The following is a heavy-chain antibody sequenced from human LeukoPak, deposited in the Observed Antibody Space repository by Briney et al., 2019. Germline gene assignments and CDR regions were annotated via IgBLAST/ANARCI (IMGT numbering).Heavy chain of an antibody. J-gene: IGHJ3*02. V-gene: IGHV1-24*01. D-gene: IGHD6-19*01. CDR2: FDPEDGET. Sequence: ASVKVSCKVSGYTLTELSLHWVRQAPGKGLEWMGRFDPEDGETIYARKFQGRVTMTEDTSTDTAYMELSSLRSEDTAVYYCARRVAVARRDAFDIWGQGTMVTVSS. CDR3: ARRVAVARRDAFDI. CDR1: GYTLTELS.